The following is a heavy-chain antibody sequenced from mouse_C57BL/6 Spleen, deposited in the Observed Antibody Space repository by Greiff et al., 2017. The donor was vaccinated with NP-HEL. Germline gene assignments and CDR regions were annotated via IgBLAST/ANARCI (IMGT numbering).Heavy chain of an antibody. CDR2: INPSNGGT. CDR1: GYTFTSYW. Sequence: QVQLQHSGTELVKPGASVKLSCKASGYTFTSYWMHWVKQRPGQGLEWIGNINPSNGGTNYNEKFKSKATLTVDKSSSTAYMQLSSLTSEDSAVYYCARFRGSSFYFDYWGQGTTLTVSS. CDR3: ARFRGSSFYFDY. J-gene: IGHJ2*01. V-gene: IGHV1-53*01. D-gene: IGHD1-1*01.